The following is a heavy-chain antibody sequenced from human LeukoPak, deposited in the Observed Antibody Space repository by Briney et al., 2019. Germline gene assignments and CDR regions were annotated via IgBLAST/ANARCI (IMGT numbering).Heavy chain of an antibody. CDR2: IYYSGST. Sequence: SETLSLTCTVSGGSISSYYWSWIRQPPGKGLEWIGYIYYSGSTNYNPSLKSRVTISVDTSKNQFSLKLSSVTAADTAVYYCAREWGSYYKNWFDPWGQGTLVTVSS. CDR3: AREWGSYYKNWFDP. V-gene: IGHV4-59*01. J-gene: IGHJ5*02. CDR1: GGSISSYY. D-gene: IGHD1-26*01.